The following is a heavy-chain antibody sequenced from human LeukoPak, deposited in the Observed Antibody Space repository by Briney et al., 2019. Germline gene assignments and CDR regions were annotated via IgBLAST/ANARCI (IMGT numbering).Heavy chain of an antibody. Sequence: PGGSLRLSCAASGFTFDDYGMSWVRQAPGKGPEWVSGINWNGGSTGYAGSVKGRFTISRDNAKNSLYLQMNSLRAEDTALYYCARERYYYDSSGYPYGYYYMDVWGKGTTVTVSS. CDR3: ARERYYYDSSGYPYGYYYMDV. CDR1: GFTFDDYG. J-gene: IGHJ6*03. V-gene: IGHV3-20*04. D-gene: IGHD3-22*01. CDR2: INWNGGST.